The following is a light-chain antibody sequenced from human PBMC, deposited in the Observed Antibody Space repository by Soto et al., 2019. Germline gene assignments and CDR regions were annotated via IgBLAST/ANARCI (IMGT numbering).Light chain of an antibody. J-gene: IGKJ4*01. CDR1: QSVSTY. CDR2: DAS. Sequence: EIVLTQSPATLSLSPGERATLSCRASQSVSTYLAWYQQKPGQAPRLLIYDASNRATGLPARFSGSGSGTDFTLNISSLEPEAFAVYYCQQRRSWPLTLGGGTKVEIK. CDR3: QQRRSWPLT. V-gene: IGKV3-11*01.